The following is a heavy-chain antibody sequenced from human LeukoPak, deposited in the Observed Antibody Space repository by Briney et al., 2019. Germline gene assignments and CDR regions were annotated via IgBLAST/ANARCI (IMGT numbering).Heavy chain of an antibody. CDR3: ARHRGSWYFFYYYYGMDV. CDR1: GYTFTSYY. Sequence: ASVKVSCKASGYTFTSYYMHWVRQAPGQGREWMGIINPSGGSTSYAQKFQGRVTMTRDTSTSTVYMELRSLRSDDTAVYYCARHRGSWYFFYYYYGMDVWGQGTTVTVSS. D-gene: IGHD6-13*01. CDR2: INPSGGST. J-gene: IGHJ6*02. V-gene: IGHV1-46*01.